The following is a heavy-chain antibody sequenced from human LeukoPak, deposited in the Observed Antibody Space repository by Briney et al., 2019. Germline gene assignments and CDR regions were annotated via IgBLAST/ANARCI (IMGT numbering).Heavy chain of an antibody. D-gene: IGHD3-22*01. CDR3: AKELVDSSGYPPSFPGSDYYYYYYGMGV. V-gene: IGHV3-23*01. CDR1: GFTLSNYA. CDR2: ISGSGGST. J-gene: IGHJ6*02. Sequence: GGSLRLSCAASGFTLSNYAMSWVRQAPGKGLEWVSAISGSGGSTYYADSVKGRFTISRDNSKNTLYLQMNSLRAEDTAVYYGAKELVDSSGYPPSFPGSDYYYYYYGMGVWGQGTTVTVSS.